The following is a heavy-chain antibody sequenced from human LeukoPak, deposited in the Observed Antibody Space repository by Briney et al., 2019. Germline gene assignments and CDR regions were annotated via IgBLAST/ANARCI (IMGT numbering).Heavy chain of an antibody. J-gene: IGHJ4*02. CDR3: ARLFGGVTTFDY. CDR1: GFSISNYW. CDR2: IKPDGSAE. V-gene: IGHV3-7*01. D-gene: IGHD4-17*01. Sequence: PGGSLRLSCAASGFSISNYWMSWVRQGPGKGLEGVASIKPDGSAELYVDSVKGRFTISRDNAKNSMYLQMNSLSAEDTALFYCARLFGGVTTFDYWGQGTLVTVSS.